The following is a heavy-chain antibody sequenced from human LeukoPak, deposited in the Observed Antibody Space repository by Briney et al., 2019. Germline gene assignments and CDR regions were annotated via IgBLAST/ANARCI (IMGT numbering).Heavy chain of an antibody. Sequence: GGSLRLSCAASGFTFSSYGMHWVRQAPGKGLEWVAVISYDGSNKYYADSVKGRFTISRDNAKNSLYLQMNSLRAEDTALYYCAKDPIPYYGSEPGYMDVWGKGTTVTISS. CDR2: ISYDGSNK. D-gene: IGHD3-10*01. CDR1: GFTFSSYG. CDR3: AKDPIPYYGSEPGYMDV. V-gene: IGHV3-30*18. J-gene: IGHJ6*03.